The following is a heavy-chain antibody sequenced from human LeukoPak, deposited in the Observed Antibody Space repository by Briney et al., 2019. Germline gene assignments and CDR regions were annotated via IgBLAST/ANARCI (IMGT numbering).Heavy chain of an antibody. CDR3: AREVVAATLPFDY. D-gene: IGHD2-15*01. Sequence: SETLSLTCTVSGYSISSGYYWGWIRQPPGKGLEWIGSIYHSGSTYYNPSLKSRVTISVDTSKNQFSLKLSSVTAADTAVYYCAREVVAATLPFDYWGQGTLVTVSS. V-gene: IGHV4-38-2*02. CDR2: IYHSGST. CDR1: GYSISSGYY. J-gene: IGHJ4*02.